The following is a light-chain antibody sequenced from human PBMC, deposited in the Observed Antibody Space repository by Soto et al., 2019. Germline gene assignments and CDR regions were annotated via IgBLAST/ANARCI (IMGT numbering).Light chain of an antibody. J-gene: IGKJ2*01. V-gene: IGKV1-39*01. CDR2: AAS. Sequence: DIQMTQSPSSLSASVGDRVTITCRASQSISSYLNWYQQEPGKAPKLLIHAASNLQSGVPSRFSGSGSGTDFTLTISSLQPEDFAAYYCQHSYSTPPMYTFGQGTKLEIK. CDR3: QHSYSTPPMYT. CDR1: QSISSY.